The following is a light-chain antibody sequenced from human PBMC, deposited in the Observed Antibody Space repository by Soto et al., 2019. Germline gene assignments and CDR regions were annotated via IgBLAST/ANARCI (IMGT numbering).Light chain of an antibody. J-gene: IGLJ3*02. V-gene: IGLV2-23*02. CDR1: SSNIGGNS. Sequence: QSVMTQPPSVSAAPGQKVTISCSGSSSNIGGNSVSWYQQLPGTAPKLLIYEVSKRPSGLSTRFSGSKSGNTASLTISGLQAEDEADYYCCSYTSSSTWVFGGGTKVTVL. CDR2: EVS. CDR3: CSYTSSSTWV.